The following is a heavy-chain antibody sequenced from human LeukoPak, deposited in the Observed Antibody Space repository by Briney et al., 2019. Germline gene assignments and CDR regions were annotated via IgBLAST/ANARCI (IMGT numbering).Heavy chain of an antibody. CDR3: AKDVDIVATGFDY. CDR1: GFTVSSNY. V-gene: IGHV3-23*01. D-gene: IGHD5-12*01. J-gene: IGHJ4*02. Sequence: PGGSLRLSCAASGFTVSSNYMSWVRQAPGKGLEWVSAISGSGGSTYYADSVKGRFTISRDNSKNTLYLQMNSLRAEDTAVYYCAKDVDIVATGFDYWGQGTLVTVSS. CDR2: ISGSGGST.